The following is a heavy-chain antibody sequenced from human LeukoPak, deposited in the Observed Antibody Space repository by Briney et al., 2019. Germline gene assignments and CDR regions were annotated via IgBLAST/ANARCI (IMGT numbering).Heavy chain of an antibody. CDR1: GGSFSGYY. Sequence: SETLSLTCAVYGGSFSGYYWSWMRQPPGKGLEWIGEINHSGSTNYNPSLKSRVTISVDTSKNQFSLKLSSVTAAVTAVYYCVRPRLLWFGSRGWFDPWGQGTLVTVSS. CDR3: VRPRLLWFGSRGWFDP. V-gene: IGHV4-34*01. D-gene: IGHD3-10*01. J-gene: IGHJ5*02. CDR2: INHSGST.